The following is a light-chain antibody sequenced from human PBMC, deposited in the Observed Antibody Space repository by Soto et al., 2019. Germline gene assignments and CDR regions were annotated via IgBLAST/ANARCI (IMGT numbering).Light chain of an antibody. CDR1: SSDIGGYNY. CDR3: SSYTTSSTVA. V-gene: IGLV2-14*01. CDR2: EVS. Sequence: QSALTQSASVSGSPGQSITISCTGTSSDIGGYNYVSWYQQHPDKAPKLMIFEVSNRPSGVSNRFSGSKSGNTASLTISGLLPEDEADSYCSSYTTSSTVAFGGGTKVTVL. J-gene: IGLJ2*01.